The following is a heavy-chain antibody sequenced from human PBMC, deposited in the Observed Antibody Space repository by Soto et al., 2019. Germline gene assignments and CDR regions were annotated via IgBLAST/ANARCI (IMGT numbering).Heavy chain of an antibody. CDR2: ISYDGSNK. J-gene: IGHJ4*02. V-gene: IGHV3-30*18. Sequence: GGSLRLSCAASGFTFSSYGMHWVRQAPGKGLEWVAVISYDGSNKYYADSVKGRFTISRDNSKNTLYLQMNSLRAEDTAVYYCAKDLTREVRRYGSGSSNDYWGQGTLVTVSS. CDR1: GFTFSSYG. D-gene: IGHD3-10*01. CDR3: AKDLTREVRRYGSGSSNDY.